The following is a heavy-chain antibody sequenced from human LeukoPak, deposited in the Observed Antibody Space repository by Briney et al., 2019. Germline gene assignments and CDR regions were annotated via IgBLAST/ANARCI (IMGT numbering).Heavy chain of an antibody. CDR3: ARDPRDYGDYPNWFDP. Sequence: PGGSLRLSCAASGFTFSDYYMSWIRQAPGKGLEWVSYISSSGSTIYYADSVKGRFTISRDDAKNSLYLQMNSLRAEDTAVYYCARDPRDYGDYPNWFDPWGQGTLVTVSS. CDR2: ISSSGSTI. V-gene: IGHV3-11*01. CDR1: GFTFSDYY. D-gene: IGHD4-17*01. J-gene: IGHJ5*02.